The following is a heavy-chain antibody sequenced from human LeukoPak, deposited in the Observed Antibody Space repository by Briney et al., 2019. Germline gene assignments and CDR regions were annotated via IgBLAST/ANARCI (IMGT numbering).Heavy chain of an antibody. CDR3: AKDRYSSGWASYWYFDL. CDR1: GFTFSSSA. J-gene: IGHJ2*01. V-gene: IGHV3-23*01. D-gene: IGHD6-19*01. Sequence: GGSLSLSCAASGFTFSSSAMIWVRQAPGKGLEWVSTITTSVGSTSFADSVKGRFTISGDNSKNTLYLQMNSLRAEDTAVYYCAKDRYSSGWASYWYFDLWGRGTLVTVSS. CDR2: ITTSVGST.